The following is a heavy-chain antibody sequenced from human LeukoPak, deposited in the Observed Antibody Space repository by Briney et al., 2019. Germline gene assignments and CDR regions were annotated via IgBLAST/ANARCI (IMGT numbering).Heavy chain of an antibody. CDR2: INPDGDVT. CDR1: GYSFTSYY. J-gene: IGHJ6*03. D-gene: IGHD2-8*01. CDR3: ARGPNHYYYMDF. Sequence: ASVKVSCKASGYSFTSYYIHWVRQAPGQGLEWMGWINPDGDVTKSAQKFQGRVTMTSDKSINTVYMELSGLTSDDTAVYYCARGPNHYYYMDFWGKGTTVAVSS. V-gene: IGHV1-2*02.